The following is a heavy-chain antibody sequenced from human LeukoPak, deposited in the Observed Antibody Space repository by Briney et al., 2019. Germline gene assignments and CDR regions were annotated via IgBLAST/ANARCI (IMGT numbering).Heavy chain of an antibody. Sequence: GGSLRLSCAASGFTFSSYGMHWVRQAPGKGLEWVAVFSYDGSSKNYADSVKGRFTISRDNAKNSLYLQMNSLRAEDTALYYCARAVGSIAVAGPTHPFDPWGQGTLVTVSS. V-gene: IGHV3-30*03. J-gene: IGHJ5*02. CDR2: FSYDGSSK. D-gene: IGHD6-13*01. CDR3: ARAVGSIAVAGPTHPFDP. CDR1: GFTFSSYG.